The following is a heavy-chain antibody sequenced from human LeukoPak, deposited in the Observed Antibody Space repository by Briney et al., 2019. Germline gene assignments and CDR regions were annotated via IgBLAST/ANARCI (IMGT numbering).Heavy chain of an antibody. V-gene: IGHV5-51*01. J-gene: IGHJ4*02. D-gene: IGHD3-22*01. CDR2: IYPGDSDT. CDR3: ARPHYYDSSGYIGGFDY. CDR1: GYSFTSYW. Sequence: GESLKISCKGSGYSFTSYWIGWVRQMPGKGLEWMGIIYPGDSDTRYSPSFQGQVTISADRSISTAYLQWSSLKASDTAMYYCARPHYYDSSGYIGGFDYWGQGTLVTVSS.